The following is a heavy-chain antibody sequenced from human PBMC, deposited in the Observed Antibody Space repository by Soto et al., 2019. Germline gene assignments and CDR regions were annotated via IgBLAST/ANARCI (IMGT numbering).Heavy chain of an antibody. V-gene: IGHV3-9*01. Sequence: GGSLRLSCAASGFTFDDYAMHWVRQAPGKGLEWVSGISWNSGSIGYADSVKGRFTISRDNAKKSMYLQMNSLRAEDTALYYCAKDRMGRYCSSTSCSGFDYWGQGTLVTVSS. CDR2: ISWNSGSI. J-gene: IGHJ4*02. CDR1: GFTFDDYA. D-gene: IGHD2-2*01. CDR3: AKDRMGRYCSSTSCSGFDY.